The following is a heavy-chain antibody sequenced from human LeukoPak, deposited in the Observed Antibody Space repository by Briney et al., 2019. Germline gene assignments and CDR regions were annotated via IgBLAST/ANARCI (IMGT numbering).Heavy chain of an antibody. CDR1: GFTFSSFW. J-gene: IGHJ4*02. D-gene: IGHD5-18*01. V-gene: IGHV3-7*05. CDR3: ARGGYSYGL. CDR2: IKQDETVT. Sequence: GGSQRLSCAASGFTFSSFWMSWVRQAPGKGLEWVANIKQDETVTYYVDSVKGRFTISRDNAKNSLYLQMNSLRAEDTAVHYCARGGYSYGLWGQGTLVTVSS.